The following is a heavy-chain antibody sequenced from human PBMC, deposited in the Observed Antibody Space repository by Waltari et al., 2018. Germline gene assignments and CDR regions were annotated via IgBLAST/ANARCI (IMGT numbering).Heavy chain of an antibody. CDR2: INSNGCDT. Sequence: QVQLVQSGAEVKKPGASVKVSCKASGYTFIGYFIHWVRQAPGQGLEWMGWINSNGCDTNYAQNFPDRVTMTRDTSITTAYMELNRLRPDDTAVYYCARDHLDCTSTSCYDWGQGTLVTVSS. D-gene: IGHD2-2*01. CDR3: ARDHLDCTSTSCYD. V-gene: IGHV1-2*02. CDR1: GYTFIGYF. J-gene: IGHJ4*02.